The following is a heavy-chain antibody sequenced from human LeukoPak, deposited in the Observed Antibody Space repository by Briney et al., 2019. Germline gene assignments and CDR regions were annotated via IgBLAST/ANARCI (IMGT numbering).Heavy chain of an antibody. Sequence: SETLSLTCTVSGGSISNYYWSWIRQPPGKGLEWIGYIYYGGSTNYNPSLKSRVTISVDSSKNQFSLKLASVTPADTAVYYCATEIEYSSAPGGYWGQGTLVTVSS. V-gene: IGHV4-59*01. CDR2: IYYGGST. CDR1: GGSISNYY. D-gene: IGHD6-25*01. CDR3: ATEIEYSSAPGGY. J-gene: IGHJ4*02.